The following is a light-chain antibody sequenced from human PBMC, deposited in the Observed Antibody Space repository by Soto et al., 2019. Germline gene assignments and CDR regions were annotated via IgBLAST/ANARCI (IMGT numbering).Light chain of an antibody. CDR2: GNS. V-gene: IGLV1-40*01. J-gene: IGLJ3*02. CDR3: QSYDSSLSGYWV. CDR1: SSNIGAGYD. Sequence: QSLLTQPPSVSGAPGQRVTISCTGSSSNIGAGYDVHWYQQLPGTAPKVLIYGNSNRPSGVPDRFSGSKSGTSASLAITGLQAEDEADYYCQSYDSSLSGYWVFGGGTKVTVL.